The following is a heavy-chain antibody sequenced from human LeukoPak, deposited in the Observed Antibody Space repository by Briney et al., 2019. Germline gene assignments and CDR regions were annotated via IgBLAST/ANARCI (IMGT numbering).Heavy chain of an antibody. V-gene: IGHV3-30*04. D-gene: IGHD3-22*01. J-gene: IGHJ4*02. CDR1: GFTFSSYA. CDR3: ARDMAAGMDSSGSLFDY. CDR2: ISYDGSNK. Sequence: GGSLRLSCAASGFTFSSYAMHWVRQAPGKGLEWVAVISYDGSNKYYADSVKGRFTISRDNSKNTLYPQMNSLRAEDTAVYYCARDMAAGMDSSGSLFDYWGQGTLVTVSS.